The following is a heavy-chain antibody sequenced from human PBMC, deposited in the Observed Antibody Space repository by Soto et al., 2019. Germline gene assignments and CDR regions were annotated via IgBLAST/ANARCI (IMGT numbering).Heavy chain of an antibody. J-gene: IGHJ2*01. CDR2: ISWNSGSI. CDR3: AKEGSDGYCSGGSCYTLGWYFDL. V-gene: IGHV3-9*01. D-gene: IGHD2-15*01. CDR1: GFTFDDYA. Sequence: EVQLVESGGGLVQPGRSLRLSCAASGFTFDDYAMHWVRQAPGKGLEWVSGISWNSGSIGYADSVKGRFTISRDNAKNSLYLQMNSLRAEDTALYYCAKEGSDGYCSGGSCYTLGWYFDLWGRGTLVTVSS.